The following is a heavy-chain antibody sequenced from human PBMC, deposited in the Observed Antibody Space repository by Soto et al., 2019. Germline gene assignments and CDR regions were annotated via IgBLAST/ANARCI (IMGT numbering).Heavy chain of an antibody. J-gene: IGHJ4*02. CDR3: ARSYSRYVFDY. Sequence: SETPSLTCAVYGGSFSGYYWSWIRQPPGKGLEWIGEINHSGSTNYNPSLKSRVTISVDTSKNQFSLKLSSVTAADTAVYYCARSYSRYVFDYWGQGSLVPVSS. CDR1: GGSFSGYY. CDR2: INHSGST. D-gene: IGHD5-12*01. V-gene: IGHV4-34*01.